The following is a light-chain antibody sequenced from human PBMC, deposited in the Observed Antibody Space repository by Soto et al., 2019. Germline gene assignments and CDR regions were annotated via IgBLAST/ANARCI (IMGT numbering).Light chain of an antibody. CDR3: SSYTSSSTLV. CDR1: SSDIGTYNY. V-gene: IGLV2-14*01. J-gene: IGLJ3*02. Sequence: QSALTQPASVSGSPGQSITISCTGTSSDIGTYNYVSWYQKHPGKAPKLISSDVSNRPSGVSNRFSGSKAGNTASLTISGLKADYEADYYCSSYTSSSTLVFGGGTQLTV. CDR2: DVS.